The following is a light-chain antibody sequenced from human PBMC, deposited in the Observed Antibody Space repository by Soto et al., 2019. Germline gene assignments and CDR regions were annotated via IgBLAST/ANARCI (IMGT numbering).Light chain of an antibody. J-gene: IGKJ4*01. CDR2: KTS. CDR1: QSVGSN. Sequence: EIILTQSPATLSVSPGETTSLSCRATQSVGSNLGWYQQKPGQTPRLLIYKTSTRATGVPARFSGSGSETEFTLTISSLQSEDFAVYSCQQYASWPVTFGGGTKVEIK. CDR3: QQYASWPVT. V-gene: IGKV3-15*01.